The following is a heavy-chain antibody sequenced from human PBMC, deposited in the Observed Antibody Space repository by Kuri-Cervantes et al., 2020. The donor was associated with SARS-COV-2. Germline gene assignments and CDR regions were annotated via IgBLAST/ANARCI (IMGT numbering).Heavy chain of an antibody. CDR1: GFTVSGIY. CDR2: IYSGGTI. Sequence: GESLKISCAASGFTVSGIYMSWVRQAPGKGLEWLSVIYSGGTIYYADSVKGRFTISRDNSKNTLYLQMNRLRAEDTAVYYCARGASYSSGWDFDYWGQGKLVTVSS. J-gene: IGHJ4*02. CDR3: ARGASYSSGWDFDY. V-gene: IGHV3-53*01. D-gene: IGHD6-19*01.